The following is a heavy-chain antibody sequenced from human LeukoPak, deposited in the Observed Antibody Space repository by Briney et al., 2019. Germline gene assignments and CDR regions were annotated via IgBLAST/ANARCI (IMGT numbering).Heavy chain of an antibody. V-gene: IGHV3-21*01. Sequence: GGSLRLSCAASGFTFSSYSMNWVRQAPGKGLEWVSSISSSSSYIYYADSVKGRFTISRDNAKNSLYLQMNSLRAEDTAVYYCAREIGSENYGHEYFQHWGQGTLVTVSS. D-gene: IGHD1-26*01. J-gene: IGHJ1*01. CDR2: ISSSSSYI. CDR1: GFTFSSYS. CDR3: AREIGSENYGHEYFQH.